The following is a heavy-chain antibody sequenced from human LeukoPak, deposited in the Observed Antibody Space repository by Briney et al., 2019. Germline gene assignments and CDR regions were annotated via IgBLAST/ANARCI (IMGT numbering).Heavy chain of an antibody. CDR1: GFTFSSYG. V-gene: IGHV3-30*18. CDR2: ISYDGSNK. J-gene: IGHJ4*02. CDR3: AKDLRNYMVY. Sequence: GGSLRLSCAASGFTFSSYGMHWVRQAPGKGLEWVAVISYDGSNKYYADSVKGRFTISRDNSKNTLYLQMNSLRAEDTAVYYCAKDLRNYMVYWGQGTLVTVSS.